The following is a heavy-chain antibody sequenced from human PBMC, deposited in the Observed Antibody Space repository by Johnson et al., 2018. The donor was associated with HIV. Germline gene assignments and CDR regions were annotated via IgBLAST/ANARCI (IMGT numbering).Heavy chain of an antibody. CDR1: GFTFSSYA. CDR3: TTTSSSGYTNSYAFDV. Sequence: VESGGGVVQPGRSLRLSCAASGFTFSSYAMHWVRQAPVKGLEWVAVISYDGSNKYYADSVKGRFTISRDNSKNTLYLQMNSLRAEDTAVYYCTTTSSSGYTNSYAFDVWGQGTMVTVSS. J-gene: IGHJ3*01. D-gene: IGHD6-6*01. V-gene: IGHV3-30-3*01. CDR2: ISYDGSNK.